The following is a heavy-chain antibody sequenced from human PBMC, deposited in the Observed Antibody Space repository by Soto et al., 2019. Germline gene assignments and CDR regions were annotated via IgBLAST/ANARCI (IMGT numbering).Heavy chain of an antibody. J-gene: IGHJ4*02. D-gene: IGHD3-10*01. CDR3: AKTLSSGFDY. Sequence: QSWGSMELCCTASGVTVRSYTMGWVCQAPGKGLEWVSSLSGTGGGTYYADSVRGRFTISRDNSKDTLYLQMNSLKAGDTALYYCAKTLSSGFDYWGQGSLVTVSS. CDR2: LSGTGGGT. V-gene: IGHV3-23*01. CDR1: GVTVRSYT.